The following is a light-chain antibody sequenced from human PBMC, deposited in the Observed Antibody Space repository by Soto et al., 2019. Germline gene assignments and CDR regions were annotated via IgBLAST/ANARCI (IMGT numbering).Light chain of an antibody. V-gene: IGLV2-11*01. Sequence: QSALTQPRSVSGSPGQSVTISCTGPTIDVDSSNYVSWYQQHPGKAPKLMIYDVSERPSGVPDRFSGSKSGSTASLTISGLQAEDEADYYCCSYATTFYVFGSGTKLPS. CDR1: TIDVDSSNY. CDR3: CSYATTFYV. CDR2: DVS. J-gene: IGLJ1*01.